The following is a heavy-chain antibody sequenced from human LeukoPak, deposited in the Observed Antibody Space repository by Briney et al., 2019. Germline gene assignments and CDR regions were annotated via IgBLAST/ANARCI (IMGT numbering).Heavy chain of an antibody. Sequence: AASLRLSCAASGFTFSSYAMSWVRQAPGKGLEWVSAISGSGGSTYYADPVKGRFTISRDNSKNTLYLQMNSLRAEDTAVYYCTKDAGARIDYYYGMDVWGQGTTVTVSS. CDR2: ISGSGGST. D-gene: IGHD3-10*01. J-gene: IGHJ6*02. CDR3: TKDAGARIDYYYGMDV. CDR1: GFTFSSYA. V-gene: IGHV3-23*01.